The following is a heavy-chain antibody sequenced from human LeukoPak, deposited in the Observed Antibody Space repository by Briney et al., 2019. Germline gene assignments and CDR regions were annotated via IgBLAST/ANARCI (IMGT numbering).Heavy chain of an antibody. J-gene: IGHJ4*02. CDR1: GGSFSTYY. CDR2: INQSGST. CDR3: ARVSSNLKVKY. D-gene: IGHD3-16*02. V-gene: IGHV4-34*01. Sequence: SETLSLTCAVYGGSFSTYYWTRIRQSPGKGLEWIGEINQSGSTNYNPSLKSRVTISVDTSKNQFSLKLSSVTAADTAVYYCARVSSNLKVKYWGQGTLVTVSS.